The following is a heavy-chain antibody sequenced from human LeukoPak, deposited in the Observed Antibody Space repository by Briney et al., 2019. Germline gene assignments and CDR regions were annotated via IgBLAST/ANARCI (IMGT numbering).Heavy chain of an antibody. CDR2: IYSGGTT. D-gene: IGHD6-13*01. Sequence: AGGSLRLSCAASGFTVSSNYMSWVRQAPGKGLEWVSVIYSGGTTYYADSVKGRFTISRGNSKNTLYLQMNSLRAEDTAVYYCARHSSSWSFDPWGQGTLVTVSS. CDR1: GFTVSSNY. V-gene: IGHV3-53*01. CDR3: ARHSSSWSFDP. J-gene: IGHJ5*02.